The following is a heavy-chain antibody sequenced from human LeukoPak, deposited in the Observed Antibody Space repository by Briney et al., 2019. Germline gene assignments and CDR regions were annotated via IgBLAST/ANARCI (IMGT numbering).Heavy chain of an antibody. CDR2: INHSGST. Sequence: SETLSLTCAVYGGSFSGYYWSWIRQPPGKGLEWIGEINHSGSTNYNPSLKSRVTISVDTSKTQFSLKLSSVTAADTAVYYCASHNIYYYDRWSFDYWGQGTLVTVSS. V-gene: IGHV4-34*01. J-gene: IGHJ4*02. CDR3: ASHNIYYYDRWSFDY. D-gene: IGHD3-22*01. CDR1: GGSFSGYY.